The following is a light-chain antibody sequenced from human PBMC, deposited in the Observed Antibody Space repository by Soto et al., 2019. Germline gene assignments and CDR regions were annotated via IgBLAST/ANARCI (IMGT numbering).Light chain of an antibody. CDR2: GAS. CDR1: QSVSSN. CDR3: QQYNNWRVT. J-gene: IGKJ1*01. V-gene: IGKV3-15*01. Sequence: EIVMTQSPATLSVSPGERATLSCKASQSVSSNLAWNQQKPGQAPRLLIYGASTRATGIPARFSGSGSGTEFTLIISSLQSEDFAVYYCQQYNNWRVTFGQGTKVEIK.